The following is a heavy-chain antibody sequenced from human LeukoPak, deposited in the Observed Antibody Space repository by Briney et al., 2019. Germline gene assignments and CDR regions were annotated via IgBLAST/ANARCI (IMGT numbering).Heavy chain of an antibody. V-gene: IGHV3-23*01. J-gene: IGHJ4*02. D-gene: IGHD3-10*01. CDR1: GITFSSYA. CDR2: ISGSGGST. CDR3: AKDPQTYGSGSYYSSFDY. Sequence: GGSLRLSCAASGITFSSYAMTWVRQAPGKGLEWVSAISGSGGSTYYADSVKGRFTISRDNSKNTLYLQMNSLRAEDTAVYYCAKDPQTYGSGSYYSSFDYWGQGTLVTVSS.